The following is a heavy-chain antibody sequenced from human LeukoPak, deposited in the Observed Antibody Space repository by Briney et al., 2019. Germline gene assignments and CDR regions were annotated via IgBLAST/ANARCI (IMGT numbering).Heavy chain of an antibody. D-gene: IGHD6-19*01. V-gene: IGHV4-39*01. Sequence: SETLSLTCTVSGGSISSSSYYWGWIRQPPGKGLEWIGSIYYSGSTCYNPSLKSRVTISVDTSKNQFSLKLSSVTAADTAVYYCARRAYGSGWYGPIDYWGQGTLVTVSS. CDR3: ARRAYGSGWYGPIDY. J-gene: IGHJ4*02. CDR2: IYYSGST. CDR1: GGSISSSSYY.